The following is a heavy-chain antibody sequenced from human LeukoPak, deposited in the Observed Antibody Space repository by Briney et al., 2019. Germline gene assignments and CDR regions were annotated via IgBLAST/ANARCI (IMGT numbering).Heavy chain of an antibody. J-gene: IGHJ5*02. CDR3: ASAYCTNGVCYWFDP. Sequence: SETLSLTCTVSGGSISSYYWSWIRQPPGKGLEWMGYIYYSGSTNYNPSLKSRVTISVDTSKNQFSLKLSSVTAADTAVYYCASAYCTNGVCYWFDPWGQGTLVTVSS. V-gene: IGHV4-59*01. CDR1: GGSISSYY. D-gene: IGHD2-8*01. CDR2: IYYSGST.